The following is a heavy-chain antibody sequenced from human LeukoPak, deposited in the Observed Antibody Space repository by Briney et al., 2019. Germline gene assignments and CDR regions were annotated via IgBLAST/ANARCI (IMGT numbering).Heavy chain of an antibody. CDR3: ARVQSYCSSTSCYDVYYYYYMDV. CDR2: ISGSGSTI. Sequence: GGSLRLSCAASGFTFSNYEMNWVRQAPGKGLEWVSYISGSGSTIYYADSVKGRFTISRDNAKDSLYLQMNSLRAEDTAVYYCARVQSYCSSTSCYDVYYYYYMDVWGKGTTVTVSS. V-gene: IGHV3-48*03. J-gene: IGHJ6*03. D-gene: IGHD2-2*01. CDR1: GFTFSNYE.